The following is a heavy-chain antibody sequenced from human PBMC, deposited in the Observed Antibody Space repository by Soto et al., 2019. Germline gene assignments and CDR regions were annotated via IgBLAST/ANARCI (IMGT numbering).Heavy chain of an antibody. D-gene: IGHD6-25*01. CDR1: GVSISSGGYY. CDR2: IYYSGST. J-gene: IGHJ4*02. V-gene: IGHV4-31*03. CDR3: ASTDRADLFDY. Sequence: SETLSLTCTVSGVSISSGGYYWSWIRQHPGKGLEWIGYIYYSGSTYYNPSLKSRVTISVDTSKNQFSLKLSSVTAADTAVYYCASTDRADLFDYWGQGTLVTVSS.